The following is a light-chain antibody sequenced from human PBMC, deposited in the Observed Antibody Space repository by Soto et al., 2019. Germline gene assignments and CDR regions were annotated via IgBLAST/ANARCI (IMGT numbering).Light chain of an antibody. CDR1: SSNIGNNY. J-gene: IGLJ1*01. CDR2: ENN. V-gene: IGLV1-51*02. Sequence: QSVLTQPPSVSAAPGQKVTISCSGSSSNIGNNYVSWYQQLPGTAPKLLIYENNKRPSGIPDRFSGSKSGTSATLGITGLQTGDEADYYCGTWDSSLSPHDVFGTGTKVTVL. CDR3: GTWDSSLSPHDV.